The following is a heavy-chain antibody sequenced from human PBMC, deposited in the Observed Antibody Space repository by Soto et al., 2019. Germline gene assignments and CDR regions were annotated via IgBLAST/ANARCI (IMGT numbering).Heavy chain of an antibody. V-gene: IGHV1-69*02. J-gene: IGHJ4*02. D-gene: IGHD6-13*01. CDR3: ASGLGIAAAKTDY. CDR1: GGTFSSYT. CDR2: IIPILGIA. Sequence: SVKVSCKASGGTFSSYTISWVRQAPGQGLEWMGRIIPILGIANYAHKVQGRVTITADKSTSTAYMELSILRSEDTAVYYCASGLGIAAAKTDYWGQGTLVTVS.